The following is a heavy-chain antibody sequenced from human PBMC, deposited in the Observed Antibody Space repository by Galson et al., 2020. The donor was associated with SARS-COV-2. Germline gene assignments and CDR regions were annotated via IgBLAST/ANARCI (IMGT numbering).Heavy chain of an antibody. CDR3: ARLKGTWDRNGSGNYKFEY. CDR2: IYYSGNT. V-gene: IGHV4-31*03. Sequence: SEILSLTCTVSGDSISSGGYYWSWIRQYPGKGLESFGYIYYSGNTYYNPSLKSRVTMSVDTSKSQFSLKLNSVTAADTAVYYCARLKGTWDRNGSGNYKFEYWGQGTLVTVSS. CDR1: GDSISSGGYY. J-gene: IGHJ4*02. D-gene: IGHD3-10*01.